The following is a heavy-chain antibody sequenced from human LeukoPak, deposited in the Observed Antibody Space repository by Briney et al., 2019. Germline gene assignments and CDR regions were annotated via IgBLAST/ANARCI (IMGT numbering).Heavy chain of an antibody. CDR3: VRVPTNSYGFGQ. Sequence: AGGSLRLSCAASGFSLSTYWMHWFRQAPGKGLVWVAHINEDGTGASHADSVKGRFTISRDNAKNTLYLQMNGLRVDHTAVYYCVRVPTNSYGFGQWGQGSLVTVSS. CDR1: GFSLSTYW. CDR2: INEDGTGA. J-gene: IGHJ4*02. D-gene: IGHD5-18*01. V-gene: IGHV3-74*01.